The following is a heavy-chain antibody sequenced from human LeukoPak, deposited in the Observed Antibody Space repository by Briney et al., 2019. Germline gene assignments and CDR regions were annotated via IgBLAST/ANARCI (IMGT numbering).Heavy chain of an antibody. J-gene: IGHJ4*02. D-gene: IGHD1-26*01. V-gene: IGHV6-1*01. CDR3: ARAGWELGSETIDY. CDR1: GDSFSSNSAA. Sequence: SQTLSLTCAISGDSFSSNSAAWNWIRQSPSRGLEWLGRTYYRSKWYNDYAVSVKSRITINPDTSKNQFSLQLNSVTPEDTAVYYCARAGWELGSETIDYWGQGTLVTVSS. CDR2: TYYRSKWYN.